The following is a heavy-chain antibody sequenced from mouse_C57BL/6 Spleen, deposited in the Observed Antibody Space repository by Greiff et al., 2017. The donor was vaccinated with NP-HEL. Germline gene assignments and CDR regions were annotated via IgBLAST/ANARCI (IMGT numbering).Heavy chain of an antibody. Sequence: VKLQESGPELVKPGASVKISCKASGYAFSSSWMNWVKQRPGKGLEWIGRIYPGDGDTNYNGKVKGKATLTADKSSSTAYMQVSSLTSEDSAVYFCARSGTGTWFAYWGQGTLVTVSA. V-gene: IGHV1-82*01. CDR1: GYAFSSSW. D-gene: IGHD4-1*01. CDR3: ARSGTGTWFAY. J-gene: IGHJ3*01. CDR2: IYPGDGDT.